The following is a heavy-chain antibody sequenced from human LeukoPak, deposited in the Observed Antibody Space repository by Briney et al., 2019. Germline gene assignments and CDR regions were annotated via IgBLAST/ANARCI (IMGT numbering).Heavy chain of an antibody. CDR3: ARASYYYDSSGYYFNWFDP. D-gene: IGHD3-22*01. V-gene: IGHV1-69*05. J-gene: IGHJ5*02. Sequence: SVKVSCXASGGTFSSYAISWVRQAPGQGLEWMGGIIPIFGTANYAQKFQGRVTITTDESTNTAYMELSSLRSEDTAVYYCARASYYYDSSGYYFNWFDPWGQGTLVTVSS. CDR1: GGTFSSYA. CDR2: IIPIFGTA.